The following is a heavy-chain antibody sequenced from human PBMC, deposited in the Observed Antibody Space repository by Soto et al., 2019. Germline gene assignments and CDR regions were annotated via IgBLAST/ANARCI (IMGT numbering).Heavy chain of an antibody. Sequence: GGSLRLSCAASGFTVSSNYMSWVRQAPGKGLEWVSVIYSGGSTYYADSVKGRFTISRDNSKNTLYLQMNSLRAEDTVVYYCAGRYCSGGSCYLNTFDPWGQGTLVTVSS. CDR3: AGRYCSGGSCYLNTFDP. CDR2: IYSGGST. V-gene: IGHV3-66*01. J-gene: IGHJ5*02. D-gene: IGHD2-15*01. CDR1: GFTVSSNY.